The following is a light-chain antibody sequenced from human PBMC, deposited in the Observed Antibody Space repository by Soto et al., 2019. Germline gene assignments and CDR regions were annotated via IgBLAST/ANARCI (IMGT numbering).Light chain of an antibody. CDR1: QSVSSN. CDR2: AAS. Sequence: EVVVTQSPATLSVSPGERVTLSCRASQSVSSNLAWFQQKLGQTPRLLIYAASTRATGVPARFSGSGSGTDFILTITSLQSEDFAVYYCQQYYHWPRTFGQGTKVEIK. J-gene: IGKJ1*01. CDR3: QQYYHWPRT. V-gene: IGKV3-15*01.